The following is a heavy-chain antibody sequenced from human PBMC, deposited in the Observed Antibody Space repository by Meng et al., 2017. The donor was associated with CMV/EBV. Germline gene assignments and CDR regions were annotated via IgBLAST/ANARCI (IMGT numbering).Heavy chain of an antibody. CDR3: ARDDGYNEVYFDY. D-gene: IGHD5-24*01. CDR1: GGSFSGYY. CDR2: INHSGST. V-gene: IGHV4-34*01. Sequence: SETLSLTCAVYGGSFSGYYWSWIRQPPGKGLEWIGEINHSGSTNYNPSLKSRVTISVDTSKNQFSLKLSSVTAADTAVYYCARDDGYNEVYFDYWGQGTLVTVSS. J-gene: IGHJ4*02.